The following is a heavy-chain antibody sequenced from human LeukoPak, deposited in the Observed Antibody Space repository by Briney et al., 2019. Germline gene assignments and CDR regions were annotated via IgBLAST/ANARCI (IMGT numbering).Heavy chain of an antibody. CDR2: ISSSSSYI. Sequence: PGGSLRLSCAASGFTFSSYSMNWVRRAPGKGLESVSSISSSSSYIYYADSVKGRFTISRDNAKNSLYLQMNSLRAEDTAVYYCARDQRYSSSWAQYNWFDPWGQGTLVTVSS. CDR3: ARDQRYSSSWAQYNWFDP. V-gene: IGHV3-21*01. J-gene: IGHJ5*02. CDR1: GFTFSSYS. D-gene: IGHD6-13*01.